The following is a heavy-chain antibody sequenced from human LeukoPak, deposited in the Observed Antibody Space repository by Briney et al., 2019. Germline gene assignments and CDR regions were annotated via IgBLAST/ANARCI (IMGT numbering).Heavy chain of an antibody. CDR2: ISGSGHDI. CDR1: GLTFSDSY. V-gene: IGHV3-11*04. D-gene: IGHD6-6*01. CDR3: TRDPRHFDS. J-gene: IGHJ5*01. Sequence: GGSLRLSCAASGLTFSDSYMTWVRQAPGKGVEWVAYISGSGHDINYSDSVKGRFTISRDNAKNPLYLQMSSLRVEDTAVYYCTRDPRHFDSCGQGTLVTVSS.